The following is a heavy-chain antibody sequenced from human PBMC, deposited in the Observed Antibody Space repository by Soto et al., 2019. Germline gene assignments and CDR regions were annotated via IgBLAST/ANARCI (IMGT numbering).Heavy chain of an antibody. Sequence: GGSLRLSCAASGFTFSSYGMHWVRQAPGKGLEWVAVIWYDGSNKYYADSVKGRFTISRDNYKNTLYLQMNSLRAEDTAVYYCAGDRSVVAAAYYYYYYGMDVWGQGTTVTVSS. CDR3: AGDRSVVAAAYYYYYYGMDV. CDR1: GFTFSSYG. V-gene: IGHV3-33*01. D-gene: IGHD2-2*01. CDR2: IWYDGSNK. J-gene: IGHJ6*02.